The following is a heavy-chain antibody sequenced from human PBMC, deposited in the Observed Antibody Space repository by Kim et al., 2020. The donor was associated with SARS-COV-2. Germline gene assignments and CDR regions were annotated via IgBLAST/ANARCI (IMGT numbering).Heavy chain of an antibody. CDR3: VRGQQWLIKN. V-gene: IGHV3-43*02. CDR2: ISRDGGET. D-gene: IGHD6-19*01. J-gene: IGHJ4*02. CDR1: GFTFDDYA. Sequence: GGSLRLSCAASGFTFDDYAIQWVRQVPGKGLEWVSLISRDGGETKYADSVKGRFTISRDNSKKSVYLQMNSLRSEDTALYYCVRGQQWLIKNWGQGTEVTVST.